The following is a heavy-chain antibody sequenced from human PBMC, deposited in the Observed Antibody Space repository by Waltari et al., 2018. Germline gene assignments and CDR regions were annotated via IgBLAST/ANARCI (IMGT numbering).Heavy chain of an antibody. CDR1: GGSFSGYY. D-gene: IGHD3-10*01. J-gene: IGHJ4*02. CDR3: ARITYYYGSGSYWADY. V-gene: IGHV4-34*01. Sequence: QVQLQQWGAGLLKPSETLSLTCAVYGGSFSGYYWRWIRQPPGKGLEWIGEINHSGSTNYNPSLKSRVTISVDTSKNQFSLKLSSVTAADTAVYYCARITYYYGSGSYWADYWGQGTLVTVSS. CDR2: INHSGST.